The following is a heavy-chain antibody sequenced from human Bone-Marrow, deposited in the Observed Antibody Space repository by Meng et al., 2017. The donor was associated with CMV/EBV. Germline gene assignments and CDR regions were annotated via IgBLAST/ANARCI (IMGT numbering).Heavy chain of an antibody. D-gene: IGHD1-1*01. V-gene: IGHV3-48*04. CDR3: ARLLEAQHFGMDV. CDR1: GFTFSSKW. CDR2: ISSGGRNI. Sequence: GGSLRLSCAASGFTFSSKWTHWVRQAPGKGLVWVSYISSGGRNIYYADSVKGRFIVSRDNAKNSLSLQMNSLRAEDTALYYCARLLEAQHFGMDVWGRGTTVTVSS. J-gene: IGHJ6*02.